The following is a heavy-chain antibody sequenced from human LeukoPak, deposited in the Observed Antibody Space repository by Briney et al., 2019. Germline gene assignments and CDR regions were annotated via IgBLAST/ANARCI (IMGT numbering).Heavy chain of an antibody. V-gene: IGHV1-58*01. D-gene: IGHD3-3*01. CDR2: SVVGSGNT. CDR3: AADHGVWDY. J-gene: IGHJ4*02. CDR1: GFTFSSSA. Sequence: SVKVSCTATGFTFSSSAVQWARQARGQRLEWIGWSVVGSGNTNYAQKFQERVTITRDMSTSTAYMELSSLRSEDTAVYYCAADHGVWDYWGQGTLVTVSS.